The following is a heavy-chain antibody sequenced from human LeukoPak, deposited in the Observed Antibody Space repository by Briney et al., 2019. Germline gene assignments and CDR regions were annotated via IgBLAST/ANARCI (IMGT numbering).Heavy chain of an antibody. V-gene: IGHV3-23*01. CDR1: GFTFSSAA. Sequence: GGSLRLSCAASGFTFSSAAMSWVRQAPGKGLEWVSIISSSGGSTYYADSVKGRFIISRDHSKNTLYLQMNSLRAEDTAVYYCAKGSRSIAVDNLCDYWGQGSLVTVSS. D-gene: IGHD6-19*01. CDR3: AKGSRSIAVDNLCDY. CDR2: ISSSGGST. J-gene: IGHJ4*02.